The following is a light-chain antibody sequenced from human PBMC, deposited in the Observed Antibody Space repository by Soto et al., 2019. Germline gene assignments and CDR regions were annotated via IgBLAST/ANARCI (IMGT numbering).Light chain of an antibody. V-gene: IGLV2-11*01. CDR3: CSYAGSYTYV. Sequence: QSVLTQPRSVSGSPGQSVTISCTGTSSDVGGYNYVSWYQQHPGKAPKLMIFDVSKRPSGVPDRFSGSKSANTASLTISGLQAEDEADYYCCSYAGSYTYVFGTGTKVTAL. CDR1: SSDVGGYNY. J-gene: IGLJ1*01. CDR2: DVS.